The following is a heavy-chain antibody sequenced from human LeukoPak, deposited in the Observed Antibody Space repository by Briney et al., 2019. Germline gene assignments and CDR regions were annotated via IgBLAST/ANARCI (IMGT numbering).Heavy chain of an antibody. CDR3: ARESRVLIGDGYYLDS. CDR1: DVSISNYY. J-gene: IGHJ4*02. D-gene: IGHD3-3*01. V-gene: IGHV4-4*07. CDR2: LYIGRET. Sequence: SETLSLTCTVSDVSISNYYWTWIRQPAGMGLEWIGRLYIGRETDYNPSLKSRVTMSVDTSNSQFSLRLTSVTAADTATYYCARESRVLIGDGYYLDSWGPGTLITVSS.